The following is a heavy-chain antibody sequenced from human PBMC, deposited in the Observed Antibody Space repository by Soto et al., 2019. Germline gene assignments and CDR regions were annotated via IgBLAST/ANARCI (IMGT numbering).Heavy chain of an antibody. V-gene: IGHV3-23*01. D-gene: IGHD1-26*01. J-gene: IGHJ6*02. CDR3: TRWDGYADV. CDR1: GYSFITDA. CDR2: ISASSDKT. Sequence: ELQLSESGGGLVPPGGSLTLYCVGTGYSFITDATTWVRQAPGKGLEWISGISASSDKTFYLDSVRGRFTISRDNSKYTLYMQMNSLRDEDTAVYYSTRWDGYADVWGQGTTVIVSS.